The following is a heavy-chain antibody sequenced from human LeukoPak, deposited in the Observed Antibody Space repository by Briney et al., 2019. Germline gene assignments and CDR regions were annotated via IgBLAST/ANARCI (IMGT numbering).Heavy chain of an antibody. J-gene: IGHJ4*02. CDR1: GGTFSSYA. D-gene: IGHD6-19*01. CDR3: ARVVSSGSYYFDY. CDR2: IIPIFGTA. Sequence: SVKVSCKASGGTFSSYAISWVRQAPGQGLEWMGGIIPIFGTANYAQKFQGRVTITTDEFTSTAYMELNSLRSEDTAVYYCARVVSSGSYYFDYWGQGTLVTVSS. V-gene: IGHV1-69*05.